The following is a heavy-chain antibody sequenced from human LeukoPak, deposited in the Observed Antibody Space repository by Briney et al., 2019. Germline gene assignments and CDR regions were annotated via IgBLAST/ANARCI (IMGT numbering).Heavy chain of an antibody. V-gene: IGHV3-9*01. CDR2: ISWNSGSI. D-gene: IGHD6-13*01. J-gene: IGHJ5*02. CDR1: GFTFDDYA. Sequence: PGRSLSLSCAASGFTFDDYAMHWVRQAPGKGPEWVSGISWNSGSIGYADSVKGRFTISRDNAKNSLYLQMNSLRAEDTALYYCAKGEAAGTAAAGKRFDPWGQGTLVTVSS. CDR3: AKGEAAGTAAAGKRFDP.